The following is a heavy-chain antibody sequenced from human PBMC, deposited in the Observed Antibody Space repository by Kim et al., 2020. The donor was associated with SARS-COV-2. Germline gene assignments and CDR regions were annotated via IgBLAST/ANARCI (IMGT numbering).Heavy chain of an antibody. CDR3: GRDLHNSWCIDH. D-gene: IGHD1-1*01. J-gene: IGHJ4*02. V-gene: IGHV1-46*01. Sequence: ASVKVSCKASGYAFITYHIHWVRQVPGQGLEWMGMFTPSGGNTAFAQRFQGRVTMAGDTSTSTAYMELSSLRSADTAVYYCGRDLHNSWCIDHWGQGTLVRVPT. CDR1: GYAFITYH. CDR2: FTPSGGNT.